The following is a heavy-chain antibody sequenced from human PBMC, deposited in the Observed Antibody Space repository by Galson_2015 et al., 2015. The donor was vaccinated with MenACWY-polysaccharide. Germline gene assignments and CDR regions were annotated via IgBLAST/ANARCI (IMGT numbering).Heavy chain of an antibody. Sequence: SVKVSCKASGYSFSLHGIHWVRQAPGQRPEWMGYINTGNGKTKYSQKFQGRVTITRDNSASTSSMELTGLRSEDTGVYFCAREATPLYKLTSVLINWLDPWGLGTLVTVSS. J-gene: IGHJ5*02. V-gene: IGHV1-3*04. CDR2: INTGNGKT. CDR1: GYSFSLHG. CDR3: AREATPLYKLTSVLINWLDP. D-gene: IGHD1-14*01.